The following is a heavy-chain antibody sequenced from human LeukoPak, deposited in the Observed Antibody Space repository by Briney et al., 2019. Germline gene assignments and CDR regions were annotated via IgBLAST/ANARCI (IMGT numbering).Heavy chain of an antibody. CDR2: ISNSGSYT. Sequence: GGSLRLSCAASGFTFSDEYMSWIRQAPGKGLEWVSYISNSGSYTNYADSVKGRFTISRDNAKNSLYLQMSSLRAEDTAVYYCARSRGAGPAAYFDYWGQGTLVTVSS. CDR3: ARSRGAGPAAYFDY. V-gene: IGHV3-11*03. CDR1: GFTFSDEY. J-gene: IGHJ4*02. D-gene: IGHD6-19*01.